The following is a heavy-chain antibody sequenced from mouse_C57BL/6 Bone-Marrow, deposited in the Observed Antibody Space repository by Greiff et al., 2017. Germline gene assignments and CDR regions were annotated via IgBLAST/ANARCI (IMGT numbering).Heavy chain of an antibody. CDR2: IDPSDSYT. CDR3: ARKLRLDY. J-gene: IGHJ2*01. Sequence: QVQLQQPVAELVKPGASVKLSCKASGYTFTSYWMQWVKQRPGQGLEWIGEIDPSDSYTNYNQKFKGKATLTVDTSSSTAYMQRSSLTSEESAVYYCARKLRLDYWGQGTTRTVSS. D-gene: IGHD2-4*01. V-gene: IGHV1-50*01. CDR1: GYTFTSYW.